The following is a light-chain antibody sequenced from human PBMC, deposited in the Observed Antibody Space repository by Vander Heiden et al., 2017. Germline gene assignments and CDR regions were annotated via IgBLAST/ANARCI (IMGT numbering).Light chain of an antibody. CDR3: QQANSFPFT. CDR2: VAS. CDR1: QGISSW. V-gene: IGKV1-12*01. Sequence: IHLTHSPSSVSASVGDRVTISCRTNQGISSWLAWYQQKAGKAPKLLISVASRLQSGVPSRFSGSGSGTDFTLTISSLQAEDVATYYCQQANSFPFTFGRGTKVDIK. J-gene: IGKJ3*01.